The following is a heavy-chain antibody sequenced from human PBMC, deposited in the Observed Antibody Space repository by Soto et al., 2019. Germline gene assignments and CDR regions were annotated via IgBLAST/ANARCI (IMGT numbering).Heavy chain of an antibody. D-gene: IGHD1-1*01. CDR3: ASSLHGPYKWNPFDY. Sequence: SETLSLTCTVSGGSISSYYWSWIRQPPGKGLEWIGYIFYSGNTNYNPSLKSRVTISVDTSTNQFSLKLSSVTAADTAVYYCASSLHGPYKWNPFDYWGHGTLVTVSS. J-gene: IGHJ4*01. CDR1: GGSISSYY. CDR2: IFYSGNT. V-gene: IGHV4-59*08.